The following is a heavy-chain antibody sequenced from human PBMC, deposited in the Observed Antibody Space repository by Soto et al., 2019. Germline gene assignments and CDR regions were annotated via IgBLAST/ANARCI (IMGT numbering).Heavy chain of an antibody. CDR2: IKPSGGGT. J-gene: IGHJ4*02. Sequence: GASVKVSCKASGYTFTSYYMHWVRQAPGQGLEWMGNIKPSGGGTTYAQKFQGRVTITRDTSTSTVYMEVSSLRSEDTAVYYCAREMPSTYYLDYWGQGARVTSSS. V-gene: IGHV1-46*03. CDR1: GYTFTSYY. CDR3: AREMPSTYYLDY. D-gene: IGHD2-2*01.